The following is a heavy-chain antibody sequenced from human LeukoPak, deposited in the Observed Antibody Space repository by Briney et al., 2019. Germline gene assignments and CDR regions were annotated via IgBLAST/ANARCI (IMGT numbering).Heavy chain of an antibody. D-gene: IGHD6-6*01. CDR3: ARDSADSPY. Sequence: SETLSLTCTVSGGSISSSSYYWGWIRQPPGKGLEWIGSIYYSGSTYYNPSLKSRVTISVDTSKNQFSLKLSSVTAADTAVHYCARDSADSPYWGQGTLVTVSS. V-gene: IGHV4-39*07. CDR1: GGSISSSSYY. CDR2: IYYSGST. J-gene: IGHJ4*02.